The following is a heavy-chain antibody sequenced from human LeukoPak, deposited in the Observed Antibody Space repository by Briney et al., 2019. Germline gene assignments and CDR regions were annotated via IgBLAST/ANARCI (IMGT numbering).Heavy chain of an antibody. CDR1: GFTFSDYG. D-gene: IGHD5-12*01. J-gene: IGHJ4*02. V-gene: IGHV3-30*18. Sequence: GGSLRLSCAASGFTFSDYGMHWVRQAPGKGLEWVAVISSDGSNKYYADSVKGRFTISRDNSKNTLYLQMNSLRAEDTAVYYCAKDRSGYDVFFDYWGQGTLVTVSS. CDR3: AKDRSGYDVFFDY. CDR2: ISSDGSNK.